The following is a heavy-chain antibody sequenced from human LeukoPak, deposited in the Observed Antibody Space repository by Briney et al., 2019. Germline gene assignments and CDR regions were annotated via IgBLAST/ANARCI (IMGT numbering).Heavy chain of an antibody. CDR2: IYYSGST. V-gene: IGHV4-61*01. CDR3: AIGHYYGSGSYFDY. Sequence: SETLSLTCTVSGGSISSSSYYWSWIRQPPGKGLEWIGYIYYSGSTNYNPSLKSRVTISVDTSKNQFSLKLSSVTAADTAVYYCAIGHYYGSGSYFDYWGQGTLVTVSS. J-gene: IGHJ4*02. CDR1: GGSISSSSYY. D-gene: IGHD3-10*01.